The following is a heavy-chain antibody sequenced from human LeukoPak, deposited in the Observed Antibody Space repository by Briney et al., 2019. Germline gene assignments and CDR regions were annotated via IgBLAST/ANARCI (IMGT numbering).Heavy chain of an antibody. Sequence: SGGSLRLSCAASGFTFSNYWMHWVRQAPGKGLGWVSRINGDGISTGYADSVKGRFTVSRDNAKKTLYLQMNSLRAEDTAVYYCARDVGNFDYWGQGTLVTVSS. V-gene: IGHV3-74*01. J-gene: IGHJ4*02. CDR2: INGDGIST. CDR3: ARDVGNFDY. CDR1: GFTFSNYW.